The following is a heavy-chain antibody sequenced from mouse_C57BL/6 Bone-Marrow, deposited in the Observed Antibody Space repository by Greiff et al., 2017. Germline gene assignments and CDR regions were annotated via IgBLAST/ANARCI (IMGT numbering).Heavy chain of an antibody. CDR1: GFTFSSYA. CDR3: TRAELWGITPYYFDY. D-gene: IGHD1-1*01. Sequence: EVMLVESGEGLVKPGGSLKLSCAASGFTFSSYAMSWVRQTPEKRLEWVAYISSGGDYIYYADTVKGRFTISRDNARNTLYLQMSSLKSEDTAMYYCTRAELWGITPYYFDYWGQGTTLTVSS. J-gene: IGHJ2*01. V-gene: IGHV5-9-1*02. CDR2: ISSGGDYI.